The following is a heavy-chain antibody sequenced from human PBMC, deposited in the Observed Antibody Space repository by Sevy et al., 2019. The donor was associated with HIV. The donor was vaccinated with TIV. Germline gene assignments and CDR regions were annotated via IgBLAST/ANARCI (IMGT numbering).Heavy chain of an antibody. CDR2: IYYSGST. D-gene: IGHD3-16*01. Sequence: SETLSLTCTVSGGSISSYYWSWIRQPPGKGLEWIGYIYYSGSTNYNPSLKSRFTISVDTSKNQFSLRLSSVTAADTAVYYCARSLWGHREWYFDYWGQGTLVTVSS. CDR1: GGSISSYY. CDR3: ARSLWGHREWYFDY. J-gene: IGHJ4*02. V-gene: IGHV4-59*01.